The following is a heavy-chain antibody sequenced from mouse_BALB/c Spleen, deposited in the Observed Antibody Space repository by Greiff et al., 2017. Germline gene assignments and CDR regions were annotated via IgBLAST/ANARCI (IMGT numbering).Heavy chain of an antibody. V-gene: IGHV1-26*01. Sequence: EVQLQQSGPELVKPGASVKISCKASGYSFTGYYMHWVKQSHVKSLEWIGRINPYNGATSYNQNFKDKASLTVDKSSSTAYMELHSLTSEDSAVYYCARHITRDAMDYWGQGTSVTVSS. CDR2: INPYNGAT. J-gene: IGHJ4*01. CDR1: GYSFTGYY. D-gene: IGHD1-1*01. CDR3: ARHITRDAMDY.